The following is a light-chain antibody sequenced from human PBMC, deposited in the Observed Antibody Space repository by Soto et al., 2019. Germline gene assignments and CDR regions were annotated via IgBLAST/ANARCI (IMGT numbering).Light chain of an antibody. J-gene: IGKJ1*01. CDR1: QSVSSSF. V-gene: IGKV3-20*01. Sequence: EIVLTQSPGTLALSPGERATLSFRASQSVSSSFLAWYQQKPGQSPRLLIYGASIRATCIPDRFSGSGSGTDFTLTISRVEHEDLAVYYCQQYGIAPWTVGQGTNVQIK. CDR2: GAS. CDR3: QQYGIAPWT.